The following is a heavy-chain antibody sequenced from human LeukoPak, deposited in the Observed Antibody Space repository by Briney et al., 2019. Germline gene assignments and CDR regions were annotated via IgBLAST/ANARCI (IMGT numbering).Heavy chain of an antibody. Sequence: SETLSLTCAVYGESFSAYYWSWIRQPPGKGLEWIGEINHSGSTNYSPSLKSRVTISVDTSKNQFSLKLSSVTAADTAVYYCARDATYGSGRGPRTYFDYWGQGTLVTVSS. J-gene: IGHJ4*02. CDR2: INHSGST. D-gene: IGHD3-10*01. V-gene: IGHV4-34*01. CDR1: GESFSAYY. CDR3: ARDATYGSGRGPRTYFDY.